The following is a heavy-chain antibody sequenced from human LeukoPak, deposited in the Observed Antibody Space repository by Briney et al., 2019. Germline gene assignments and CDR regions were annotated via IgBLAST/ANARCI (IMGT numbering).Heavy chain of an antibody. J-gene: IGHJ5*02. Sequence: TGGSLRLSCAASGFTFDDYAMHWVRQAPGKGLEWVSGISRNSGSIGYADSVKGRFTISRDNAKNSLYLQMNSLRAEDTALYYCAKDHFYGSGSYHKLNWFDPWGQGTLVTVSS. CDR3: AKDHFYGSGSYHKLNWFDP. CDR2: ISRNSGSI. D-gene: IGHD3-10*01. V-gene: IGHV3-9*01. CDR1: GFTFDDYA.